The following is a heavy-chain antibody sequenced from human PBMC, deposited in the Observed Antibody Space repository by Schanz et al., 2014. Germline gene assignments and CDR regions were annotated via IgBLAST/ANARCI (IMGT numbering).Heavy chain of an antibody. V-gene: IGHV3-30*18. CDR1: GFSFSDYG. D-gene: IGHD3-22*01. Sequence: QVQLVESGGGMVQPGRSLRLSCAGSGFSFSDYGMHWVRQAPGRGLEWVAVISYHGSERYSADSVKGRFTIYRDNYKTTLYLQMNSLRTEDTAVYFCAKSYDTSGYSGFDYWGQGTLVTVSS. CDR3: AKSYDTSGYSGFDY. CDR2: ISYHGSER. J-gene: IGHJ4*02.